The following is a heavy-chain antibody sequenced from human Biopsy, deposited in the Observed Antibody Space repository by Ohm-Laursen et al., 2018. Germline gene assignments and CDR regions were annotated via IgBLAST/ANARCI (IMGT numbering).Heavy chain of an antibody. CDR2: IYSSGST. Sequence: TLSLTCTVSGGSIRNYYWRWIRQPAGKGLEWIGRIYSSGSTNYNPSLKSRVTMSVDTSKNQFSLILSSMTAADTAVYCCAREPRIAAVAYFDPWGQGTLVTVSS. CDR3: AREPRIAAVAYFDP. D-gene: IGHD6-13*01. V-gene: IGHV4-4*07. J-gene: IGHJ5*02. CDR1: GGSIRNYY.